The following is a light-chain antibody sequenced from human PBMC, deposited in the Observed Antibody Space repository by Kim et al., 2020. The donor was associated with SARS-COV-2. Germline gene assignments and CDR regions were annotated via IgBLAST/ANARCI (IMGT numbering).Light chain of an antibody. J-gene: IGKJ2*01. Sequence: VSPGERATHSCRASPSVSSNLAWYQQKPGQSPRLLIYAASIRATGIPARFSGSGSGTEFTLTISSLQSEDFAVYYCQQYNNWPPYTFGQGTKLEI. CDR3: QQYNNWPPYT. V-gene: IGKV3-15*01. CDR1: PSVSSN. CDR2: AAS.